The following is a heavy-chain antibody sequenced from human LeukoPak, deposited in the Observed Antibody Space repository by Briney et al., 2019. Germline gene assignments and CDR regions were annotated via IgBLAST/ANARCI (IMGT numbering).Heavy chain of an antibody. V-gene: IGHV3-7*01. D-gene: IGHD3-16*02. CDR3: ASSDMITFGGVIVPLDY. J-gene: IGHJ4*02. CDR1: GFTFSSSW. Sequence: GGSLRLSCAASGFTFSSSWMSWVRQAPGKGLEWVANINQDGSVKHSVDSVKGRFTISRDNAKNSLFLQMNSLRAEDTAVYYCASSDMITFGGVIVPLDYWGQGTLVTVSS. CDR2: INQDGSVK.